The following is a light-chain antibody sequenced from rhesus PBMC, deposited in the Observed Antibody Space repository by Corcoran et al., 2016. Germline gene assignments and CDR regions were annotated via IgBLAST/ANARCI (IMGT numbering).Light chain of an antibody. J-gene: IGKJ2*01. V-gene: IGKV1-43*02. CDR3: LQFNSDPYS. CDR1: QGISNY. Sequence: DIQMTQSPSSLSASVGDRVTITCRASQGISNYLSWYQEKPGKAPKLLIYDASTLRSGVTSRFSCSGSGTDFTLTISSLQPEDFATYYCLQFNSDPYSFGQGTKVEIK. CDR2: DAS.